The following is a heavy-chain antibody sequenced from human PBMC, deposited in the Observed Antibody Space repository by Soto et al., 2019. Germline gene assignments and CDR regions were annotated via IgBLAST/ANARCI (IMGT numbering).Heavy chain of an antibody. J-gene: IGHJ6*02. D-gene: IGHD3-10*01. CDR2: IYYSGST. CDR3: ARRQGAPLWFGELFYYYYGMDV. CDR1: GGSISSSSYY. Sequence: PSETLSLTCTVSGGSISSSSYYWGWIRQPPGKGLEWIGSIYYSGSTYYNPSLKSRVTISVDTSKNQFSLKLSSVTAADTAVYYCARRQGAPLWFGELFYYYYGMDVWGQGTTVT. V-gene: IGHV4-39*01.